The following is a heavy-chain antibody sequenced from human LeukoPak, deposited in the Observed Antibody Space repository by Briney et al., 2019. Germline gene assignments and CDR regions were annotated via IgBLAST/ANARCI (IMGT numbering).Heavy chain of an antibody. CDR3: ARTTMETQYFDR. V-gene: IGHV3-74*03. Sequence: GGSLRLSCAASGFKLSSYYMDWVRHGPGKGLVWVSRLKSDGSSTKCADSVQGRFTISRDDAKNTLYLQMTSVRVEDAAVYYCARTTMETQYFDRWGQGTLVTVSS. CDR2: LKSDGSST. J-gene: IGHJ4*02. D-gene: IGHD1-1*01. CDR1: GFKLSSYY.